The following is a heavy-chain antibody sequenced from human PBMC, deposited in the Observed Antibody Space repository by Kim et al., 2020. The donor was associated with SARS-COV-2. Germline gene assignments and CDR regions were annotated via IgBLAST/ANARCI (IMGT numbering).Heavy chain of an antibody. D-gene: IGHD3-9*01. Sequence: SETLSLTCTVSGGSISSYYWSWIRQPPGKGLEWIGYIYYSGSTNYNPSLKSRVTISVDTSKNQFSLKLSSVTAADTAVYYCARDLYDILTGYGGGMDVWGQGTTVTVSS. CDR2: IYYSGST. CDR1: GGSISSYY. V-gene: IGHV4-59*13. CDR3: ARDLYDILTGYGGGMDV. J-gene: IGHJ6*02.